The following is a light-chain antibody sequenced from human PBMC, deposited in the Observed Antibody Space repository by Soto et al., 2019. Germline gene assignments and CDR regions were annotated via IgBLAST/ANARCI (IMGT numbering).Light chain of an antibody. CDR2: GAS. J-gene: IGKJ1*01. Sequence: EVVMTQSPATLSVSPGERATLSCRASESVSRNLAWYQQKPGQAPRLLIYGASNRATGIPDRFSGSGSRTDFTLTISRLEPEDFAVYYCQQYGSSGTSGQGTKVDIK. V-gene: IGKV3-20*01. CDR3: QQYGSSGT. CDR1: ESVSRN.